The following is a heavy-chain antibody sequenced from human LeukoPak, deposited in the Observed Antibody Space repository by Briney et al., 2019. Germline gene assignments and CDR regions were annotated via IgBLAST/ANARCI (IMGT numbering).Heavy chain of an antibody. CDR1: VGTFSSYA. D-gene: IGHD3-22*01. V-gene: IGHV1-69*04. Sequence: SVKVSCKSSVGTFSSYAISWVRQAPGQGLEWMGRIIPILGVANQAQKFQGRVTFTADKSTSTAYMELSSLRSEDTAVYYCARDRISQQTYSYDSSAYPFDYWGQGTLVTVSS. CDR2: IIPILGVA. CDR3: ARDRISQQTYSYDSSAYPFDY. J-gene: IGHJ4*02.